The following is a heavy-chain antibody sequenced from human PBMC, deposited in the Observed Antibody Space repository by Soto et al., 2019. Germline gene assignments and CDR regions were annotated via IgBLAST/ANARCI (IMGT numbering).Heavy chain of an antibody. CDR1: GGSISSGGYY. V-gene: IGHV4-61*08. D-gene: IGHD3-3*01. CDR2: IYYSGST. CDR3: ARTRITIFGVVIGPLYYFDY. Sequence: SETLSLTCTVSGGSISSGGYYWSWIRQHPGKGLEWIGYIYYSGSTNYNPSLRSRVTISVDTSNNQFSLKLSSVTAADTAVYYCARTRITIFGVVIGPLYYFDYWGQGTLVTVSS. J-gene: IGHJ4*02.